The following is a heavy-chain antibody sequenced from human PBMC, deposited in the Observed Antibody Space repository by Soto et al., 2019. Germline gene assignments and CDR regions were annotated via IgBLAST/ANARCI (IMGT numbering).Heavy chain of an antibody. CDR2: ISFDGKTK. D-gene: IGHD3-22*01. V-gene: IGHV3-30*18. J-gene: IGHJ4*02. CDR1: GFTFNNYA. Sequence: QVQLVESGGGVVQPGRSLRLSCAASGFTFNNYAMHWVRQAPGKGLEWVAVISFDGKTKYYTDAVKGRFTISGDKSTNTLYLQMNSLSAEDTAVYYCAKERDLYFDSSSPFDYWGQGTLVTVSS. CDR3: AKERDLYFDSSSPFDY.